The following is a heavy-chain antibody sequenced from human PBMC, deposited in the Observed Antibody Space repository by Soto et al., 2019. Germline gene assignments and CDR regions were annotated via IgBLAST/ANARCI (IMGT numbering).Heavy chain of an antibody. J-gene: IGHJ3*02. V-gene: IGHV4-39*01. CDR3: AREPEWI. CDR2: IFYSGTT. D-gene: IGHD3-3*01. Sequence: SETLSLTCSVSGASISRSSYHWVWIRQSPGKGLEWIGSIFYSGTTYYNASLKSRVTISVDTSKNQFSLKLNSVTAADTAVYYCAREPEWIWGRGTMVTVSS. CDR1: GASISRSSYH.